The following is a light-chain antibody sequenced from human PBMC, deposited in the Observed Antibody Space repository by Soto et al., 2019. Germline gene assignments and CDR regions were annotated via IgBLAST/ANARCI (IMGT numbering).Light chain of an antibody. J-gene: IGKJ1*01. V-gene: IGKV4-1*01. CDR2: WAS. CDR1: QSVLYSSNNKNY. Sequence: DIVMTQSPDSLAVSLGERATINCKSSQSVLYSSNNKNYLAWYQQKPGQPPKLLIYWASTRESGVPDRFSVSGSGTDFTPTIISLQAEDVAVYYCQQYYSTPPKFGPGTKVEIK. CDR3: QQYYSTPPK.